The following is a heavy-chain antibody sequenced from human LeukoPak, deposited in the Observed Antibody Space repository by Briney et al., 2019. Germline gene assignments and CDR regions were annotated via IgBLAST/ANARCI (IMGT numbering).Heavy chain of an antibody. V-gene: IGHV4-30-4*01. CDR2: IYYSGST. Sequence: SQTLSLTCTVSGGSISSGDYYWSWIRQPPGTGLEWIGYIYYSGSTYYNPSLKSRVTISVDTSKNQFSLKLSSVTAADTAVYYCARDHPQENYYDSSGYYAPTGAFDIWGQGTMVTVSS. J-gene: IGHJ3*02. D-gene: IGHD3-22*01. CDR1: GGSISSGDYY. CDR3: ARDHPQENYYDSSGYYAPTGAFDI.